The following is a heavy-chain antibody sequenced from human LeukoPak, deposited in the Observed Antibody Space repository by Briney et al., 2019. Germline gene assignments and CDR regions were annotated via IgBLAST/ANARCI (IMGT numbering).Heavy chain of an antibody. CDR3: AGGGVGAIFSHFDY. Sequence: GGSLRLSCAASGFTVSSNYMSWVRQAPGKGLEWVSVIYSGGSTYYADSVKGGFTISRDNSKNTLYLQMNSLRAEDTAVYYCAGGGVGAIFSHFDYWGQGTLVTVSS. CDR2: IYSGGST. J-gene: IGHJ4*02. D-gene: IGHD1-26*01. V-gene: IGHV3-66*01. CDR1: GFTVSSNY.